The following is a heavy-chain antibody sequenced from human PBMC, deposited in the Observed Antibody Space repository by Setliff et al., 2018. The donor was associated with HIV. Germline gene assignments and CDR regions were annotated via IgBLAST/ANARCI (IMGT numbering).Heavy chain of an antibody. CDR2: IHQSGST. D-gene: IGHD2-15*01. Sequence: SETLSLTCAVSGYSISSGYYWGWIRQPPGKGLEWIGSIHQSGSTYYNPSLKSRVTISVDTSKNQFSLNLSSVTAAATAVYYCARVRYCSGISCYGYFDLWGRGTLVTVSS. J-gene: IGHJ2*01. V-gene: IGHV4-38-2*01. CDR3: ARVRYCSGISCYGYFDL. CDR1: GYSISSGYY.